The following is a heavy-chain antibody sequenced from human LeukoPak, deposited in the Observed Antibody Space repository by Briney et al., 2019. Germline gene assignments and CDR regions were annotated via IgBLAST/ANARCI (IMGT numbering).Heavy chain of an antibody. CDR1: GFTFSSYW. V-gene: IGHV3-7*01. D-gene: IGHD2-15*01. Sequence: PGGSLRLSCAASGFTFSSYWMSWVRQAPGKGLEWVANIKQDGSEKYYVDSVKGRFTISRDNAKNSLYLQMNSLRAEDTAVYYCARDGKGYCSGGSCYGYYFDYWGQGTLVTVSS. CDR3: ARDGKGYCSGGSCYGYYFDY. CDR2: IKQDGSEK. J-gene: IGHJ4*02.